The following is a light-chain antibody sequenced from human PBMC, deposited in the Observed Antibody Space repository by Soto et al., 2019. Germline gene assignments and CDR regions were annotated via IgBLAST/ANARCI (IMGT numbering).Light chain of an antibody. Sequence: DIQMTQSPSTLSASVGDRVTNTCRASQSISSWLAWYQQKPGKAPKLLIYDASSLESGVPSRFSGSGSGTEFSLTISSLQPDDFATYYCQQYNSYLTFGGGTKVDIK. J-gene: IGKJ4*01. CDR1: QSISSW. V-gene: IGKV1-5*01. CDR2: DAS. CDR3: QQYNSYLT.